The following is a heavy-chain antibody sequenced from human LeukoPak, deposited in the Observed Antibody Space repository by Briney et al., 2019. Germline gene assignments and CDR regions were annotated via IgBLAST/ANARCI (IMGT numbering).Heavy chain of an antibody. CDR1: GFTFSSYS. D-gene: IGHD3-3*01. CDR2: ISSRSSYI. V-gene: IGHV3-21*01. CDR3: ASQELYDFWSGYSPLGY. J-gene: IGHJ4*02. Sequence: GGSLRLSCAASGFTFSSYSMNWVRQAPGKGLEWVSSISSRSSYIYYADSVKGRFTISRDNAKNSLYLQMNSLRAEDTAVYYYASQELYDFWSGYSPLGYWGQGTQVTVSS.